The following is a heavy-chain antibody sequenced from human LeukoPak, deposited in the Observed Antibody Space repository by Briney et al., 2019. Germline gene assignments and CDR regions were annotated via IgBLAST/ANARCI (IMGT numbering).Heavy chain of an antibody. V-gene: IGHV4-61*01. J-gene: IGHJ4*02. CDR2: IAYTGST. D-gene: IGHD3-10*01. CDR3: ARNKYYYGSGSYYNPTRYFDY. Sequence: PSETLSLTCTVSGGSVSGGSIGSYYWSWIRQPPGKGLEWIGFIAYTGSTNYNPSLKSRVTISVDTSKNQFSLKLSSVTAADTAVYYCARNKYYYGSGSYYNPTRYFDYWGQGTLVTVSS. CDR1: GGSVSGGSIGSYY.